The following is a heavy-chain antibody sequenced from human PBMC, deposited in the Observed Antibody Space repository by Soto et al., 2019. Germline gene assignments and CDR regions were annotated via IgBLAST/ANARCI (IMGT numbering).Heavy chain of an antibody. CDR1: GYTFTSYG. CDR2: ISAYNGNT. Sequence: ASVEVSCKASGYTFTSYGISWVRQAPGQGLEWMGWISAYNGNTNYAQKLQGRVTMTTDTSTSTAYMELRSLRSDDTAVYYCATILILRGYSYGYDDYYYGMDVWGQGTTVTVSS. V-gene: IGHV1-18*04. D-gene: IGHD5-18*01. J-gene: IGHJ6*02. CDR3: ATILILRGYSYGYDDYYYGMDV.